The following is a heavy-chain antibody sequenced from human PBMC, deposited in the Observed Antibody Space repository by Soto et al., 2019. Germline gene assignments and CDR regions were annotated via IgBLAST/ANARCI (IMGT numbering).Heavy chain of an antibody. CDR3: ARDRPQYYYDSSGYKVDI. CDR2: ISAYNGNT. CDR1: GYTFTSYG. D-gene: IGHD3-22*01. V-gene: IGHV1-18*04. J-gene: IGHJ3*02. Sequence: QVQLVQSGAEVKKPGASVKVSCKASGYTFTSYGISWVRQAPGQALEWMGWISAYNGNTNYAQKLQGRVTMTTDTSTSTAYMELRSLRSDDTAVYYCARDRPQYYYDSSGYKVDIWGQGTMVTVSS.